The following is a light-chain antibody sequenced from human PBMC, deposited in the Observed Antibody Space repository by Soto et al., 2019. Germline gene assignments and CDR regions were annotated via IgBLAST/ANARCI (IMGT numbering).Light chain of an antibody. CDR1: RTISSW. Sequence: DIQLTHSPSTLAGCVRDRVATTCRASRTISSWLAWYQQKPGKAPKLLIYKASTLKSGVPSRFSGSGSGTEFTLTISSLQPDDFATYYCQHYNSYSEAFGQGTKVDI. V-gene: IGKV1-5*03. J-gene: IGKJ1*01. CDR3: QHYNSYSEA. CDR2: KAS.